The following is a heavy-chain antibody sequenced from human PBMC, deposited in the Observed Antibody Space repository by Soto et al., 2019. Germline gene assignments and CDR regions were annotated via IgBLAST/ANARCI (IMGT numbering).Heavy chain of an antibody. V-gene: IGHV3-23*01. CDR1: GVTFCSYA. CDR2: ISGSGGST. J-gene: IGHJ5*02. D-gene: IGHD2-2*01. CDR3: AKGGVVPAAMRRWFDP. Sequence: GGSLRLSCAASGVTFCSYAMSWVRQAPGKGLEWVSAISGSGGSTYYADSVKGRFTISRDNSKNTLYLQMNSLRAEDTAVYYCAKGGVVPAAMRRWFDPWGQGTLVTVSS.